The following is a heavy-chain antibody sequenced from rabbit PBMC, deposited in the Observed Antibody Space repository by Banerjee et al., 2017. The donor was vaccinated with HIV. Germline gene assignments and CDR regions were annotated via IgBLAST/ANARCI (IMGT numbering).Heavy chain of an antibody. Sequence: QEQLEESGGDLVKPEGSLTLTCTASGFSLSNKYVMCWVRQAPGKGLEWIACIYTDGSGSTYYASWAKGRFTISKTSSTTVTLQMTSLTAADTATYFCVRQSDGDYSNYKLWGPGTLVTVS. CDR3: VRQSDGDYSNYKL. CDR1: GFSLSNKYV. CDR2: IYTDGSGST. D-gene: IGHD2-1*01. V-gene: IGHV1S45*01. J-gene: IGHJ6*01.